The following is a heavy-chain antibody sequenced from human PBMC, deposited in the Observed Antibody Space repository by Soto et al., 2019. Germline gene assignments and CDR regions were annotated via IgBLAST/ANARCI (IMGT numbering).Heavy chain of an antibody. V-gene: IGHV1-69*13. CDR1: GGTFSSYA. D-gene: IGHD4-17*01. J-gene: IGHJ4*02. CDR3: ARDPDYGDYGTSPADDY. CDR2: IIPIFGTA. Sequence: SVKVSCKASGGTFSSYAISWVRQAPGQGLEWMGGIIPIFGTANYAQKIQGRVTITADESTSTAYMELSSLRSEDTDVYYCARDPDYGDYGTSPADDYWGQGTLVTVSS.